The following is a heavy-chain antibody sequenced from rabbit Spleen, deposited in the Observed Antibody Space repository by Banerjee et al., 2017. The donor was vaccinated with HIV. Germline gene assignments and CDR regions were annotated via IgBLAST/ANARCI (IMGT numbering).Heavy chain of an antibody. CDR3: ARDLVAVIGWNFNL. J-gene: IGHJ4*01. CDR1: GFSFRDSDV. Sequence: QVQLVESGGGLVQPVGALTLTCQVSGFSFRDSDVMCWVRQAPGKGLEWIACINTATGKAVYASWAKGRFSISRTSSTTVTLQMTSLTAADTATYFCARDLVAVIGWNFNLWGPGTLVTVS. V-gene: IGHV1S45*01. D-gene: IGHD1-1*01. CDR2: INTATGKA.